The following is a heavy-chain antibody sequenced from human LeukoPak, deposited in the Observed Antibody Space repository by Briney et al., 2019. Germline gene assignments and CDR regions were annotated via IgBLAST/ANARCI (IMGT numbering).Heavy chain of an antibody. CDR1: GFTFSSYV. CDR2: ISYDGSNE. D-gene: IGHD6-19*01. Sequence: PGRSLRLSCAASGFTFSSYVMHWVRPAPGKGLEWVAIISYDGSNEYYADSVKGRFTISRDNSKNTLYLQMNSLRAEDTAVYYCAKPEQYSSGWYPAWDYWGQRTLVTVSS. CDR3: AKPEQYSSGWYPAWDY. V-gene: IGHV3-30*04. J-gene: IGHJ4*02.